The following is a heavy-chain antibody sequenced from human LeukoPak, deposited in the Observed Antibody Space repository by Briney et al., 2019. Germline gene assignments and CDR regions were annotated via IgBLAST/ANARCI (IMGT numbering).Heavy chain of an antibody. V-gene: IGHV4-39*01. Sequence: SETLYLTCTVSGDSMTLSTYYWGWIRQPPGMGLEWIGLIYHIGSAYYNASLESRVAISIDTSKGQFSLRLTSVAAADTALYFCAILTLCRALYCDPPAGPWGFDSWGQGALVIVSS. CDR3: AILTLCRALYCDPPAGPWGFDS. CDR1: GDSMTLSTYY. CDR2: IYHIGSA. D-gene: IGHD2-21*01. J-gene: IGHJ4*02.